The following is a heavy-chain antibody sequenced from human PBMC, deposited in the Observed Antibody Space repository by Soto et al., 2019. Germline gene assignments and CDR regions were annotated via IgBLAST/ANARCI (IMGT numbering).Heavy chain of an antibody. Sequence: LETLSLTCAVDGGSFSGYYWSRIRQPPGKGREWIGEINHSGSTNYNPSLKSRVTISVDTSKNQFSLKLSSVTAADTAEYYCARSKYYYGSGTVSRYNWFDPWGQGTLVTVS. CDR2: INHSGST. V-gene: IGHV4-34*01. CDR3: ARSKYYYGSGTVSRYNWFDP. CDR1: GGSFSGYY. J-gene: IGHJ5*02. D-gene: IGHD3-10*01.